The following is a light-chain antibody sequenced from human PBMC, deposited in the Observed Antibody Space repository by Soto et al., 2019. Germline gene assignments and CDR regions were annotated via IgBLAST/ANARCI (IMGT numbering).Light chain of an antibody. CDR1: QSISSH. J-gene: IGKJ1*01. Sequence: DIQMTQSPSSLSSSVGDRVTITCRASQSISSHLNWYQQKPGKAPNLLIYAASSLQSGVPSRFSGSGSGTDFTLTISTLQPEDFATYYCQQSDSLPRTFGQGTKVDI. CDR2: AAS. CDR3: QQSDSLPRT. V-gene: IGKV1-39*01.